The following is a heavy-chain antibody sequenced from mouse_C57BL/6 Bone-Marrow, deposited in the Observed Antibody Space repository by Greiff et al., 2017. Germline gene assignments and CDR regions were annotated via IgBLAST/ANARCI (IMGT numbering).Heavy chain of an antibody. V-gene: IGHV8-8*01. Sequence: QVPLNVSGPGILQPSQTLSLTCSFSGFSLTTFGMGVGWIRQPSGKGLLWLANIWWDDDKYYNPALKSRLTITTDTSKNQVFLKIANVDTADTATYYCARITTGVDYFDYWGQGTTLTVSS. D-gene: IGHD1-1*01. J-gene: IGHJ2*01. CDR3: ARITTGVDYFDY. CDR1: GFSLTTFGMG. CDR2: IWWDDDK.